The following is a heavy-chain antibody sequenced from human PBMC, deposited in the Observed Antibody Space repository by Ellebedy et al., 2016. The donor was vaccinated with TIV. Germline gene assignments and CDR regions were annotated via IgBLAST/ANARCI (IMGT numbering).Heavy chain of an antibody. CDR2: MNPNSGNT. CDR1: GYTFTSYD. J-gene: IGHJ4*02. V-gene: IGHV1-8*01. Sequence: AASVKVSCKASGYTFTSYDINWVRQATGQGLEWMGWMNPNSGNTGYAQKFQGRVTMTRDTSTSTVYMELSSLTSDDTAVYYCAKSRSSGWLHTPDYWGQGTLVTVSS. D-gene: IGHD6-19*01. CDR3: AKSRSSGWLHTPDY.